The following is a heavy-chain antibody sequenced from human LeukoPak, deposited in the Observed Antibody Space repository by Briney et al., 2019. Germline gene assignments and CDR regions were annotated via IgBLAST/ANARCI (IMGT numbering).Heavy chain of an antibody. V-gene: IGHV4-34*01. D-gene: IGHD3-22*01. CDR3: ARRRGTMIVVVLDY. Sequence: SETLSLTCAVYGQSFSGYYWSWIRQPPGKGLEWIGEINHSGSTNYNPSLKSRVTISVDTSKNQFSLKLSSVTAADTAVYYCARRRGTMIVVVLDYWGQGTLVTVSS. CDR2: INHSGST. CDR1: GQSFSGYY. J-gene: IGHJ4*02.